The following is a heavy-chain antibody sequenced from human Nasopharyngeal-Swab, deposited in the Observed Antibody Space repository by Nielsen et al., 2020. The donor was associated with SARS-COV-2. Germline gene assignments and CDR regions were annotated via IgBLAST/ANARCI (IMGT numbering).Heavy chain of an antibody. D-gene: IGHD3-22*01. Sequence: WIRQPPGKGLEWIGYIYYSGSTYYNPSLKSRVTMSVDTSKNQFSLKLSSVTAADTAVYYCARAAITMIVVVSAFDIWGQGTMVTVSS. CDR2: IYYSGST. J-gene: IGHJ3*02. V-gene: IGHV4-31*02. CDR3: ARAAITMIVVVSAFDI.